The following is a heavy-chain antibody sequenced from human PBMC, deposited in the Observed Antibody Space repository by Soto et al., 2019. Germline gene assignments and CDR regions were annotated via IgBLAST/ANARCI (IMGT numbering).Heavy chain of an antibody. J-gene: IGHJ6*02. V-gene: IGHV4-59*01. CDR1: GGSISSYY. CDR2: IYYSGST. Sequence: PSETLSLTCTVSGGSISSYYWSWIRQPPGKGLEWIGYIYYSGSTNYNPSLKSRVTISVDTSKNQFSLKLSSVTATDTAVYYCARDSLKGPFMDVWGQGTTVTVSS. CDR3: ARDSLKGPFMDV.